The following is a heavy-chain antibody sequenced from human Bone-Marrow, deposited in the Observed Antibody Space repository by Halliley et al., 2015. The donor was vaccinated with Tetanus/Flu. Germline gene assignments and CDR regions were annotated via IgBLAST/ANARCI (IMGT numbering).Heavy chain of an antibody. D-gene: IGHD3-16*01. J-gene: IGHJ6*02. Sequence: AASGFTFDYYTMHWVRQVPGRGLEWVSLISWDGDTTDYADSVKGRFTISRDTSKSSLFLQMNSLRTEDTALYYCAGGNYLGGMDVWGQGTTVTVSS. V-gene: IGHV3-43*01. CDR3: AGGNYLGGMDV. CDR1: GFTFDYYT. CDR2: ISWDGDTT.